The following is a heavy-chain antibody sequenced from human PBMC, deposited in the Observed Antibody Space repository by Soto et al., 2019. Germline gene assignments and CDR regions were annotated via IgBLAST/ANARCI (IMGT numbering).Heavy chain of an antibody. CDR3: ARHRDEYSYGGYYYYGMDG. V-gene: IGHV5-51*01. Sequence: SLMKSSKGAGYSFTSYWGVWVRQKSGKGLLWMGIIYPGDSDTRYSPSFQGQVTISADKSISTAYLQWSSLKASDTAMYYCARHRDEYSYGGYYYYGMDGWGQGTTVTFSS. CDR1: GYSFTSYW. CDR2: IYPGDSDT. D-gene: IGHD5-18*01. J-gene: IGHJ6*02.